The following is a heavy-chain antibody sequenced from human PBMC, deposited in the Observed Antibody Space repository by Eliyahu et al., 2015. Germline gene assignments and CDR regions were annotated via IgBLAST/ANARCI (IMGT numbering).Heavy chain of an antibody. Sequence: QVQLVQSGAEVKKPGASVXXSCKASGYXFTNYXXNWVRQATGQGLEWMGWMNPTTGKTGYAQKFQGRFTITSNTSTGTAYMQLNSLRSEDTAAYYCARDHSADDFGMDVWGQGTTVTVSS. V-gene: IGHV1-8*01. CDR1: GYXFTNYX. CDR3: ARDHSADDFGMDV. D-gene: IGHD5-12*01. CDR2: MNPTTGKT. J-gene: IGHJ6*02.